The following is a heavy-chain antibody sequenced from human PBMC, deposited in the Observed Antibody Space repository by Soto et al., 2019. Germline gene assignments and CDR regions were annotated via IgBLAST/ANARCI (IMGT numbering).Heavy chain of an antibody. J-gene: IGHJ6*02. Sequence: PGGSLRLSCAAAEVTISSCAMGWVRQAPGKGLEWVSDIIDSGASTYYADSVKGRFTISRDNSKSTLYLQMNSLRAEDTALYYCAKGRSYYYYYGVDVWGQGTTVTVSS. CDR1: EVTISSCA. CDR3: AKGRSYYYYYGVDV. V-gene: IGHV3-23*01. CDR2: IIDSGAST.